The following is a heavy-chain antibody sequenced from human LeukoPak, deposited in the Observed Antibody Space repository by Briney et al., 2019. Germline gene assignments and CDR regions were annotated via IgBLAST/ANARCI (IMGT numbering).Heavy chain of an antibody. J-gene: IGHJ4*02. Sequence: ASVKISCKVSGYTFTDYYIHWVQQAPGKGLEWMGFVDPEDGETIYAEKFQGRVTIIADTSTDTAYMELSSLRSEDTAVYYCATDVEFAPNGYYDYWGQGTLVTVSS. D-gene: IGHD3-22*01. V-gene: IGHV1-69-2*01. CDR3: ATDVEFAPNGYYDY. CDR1: GYTFTDYY. CDR2: VDPEDGET.